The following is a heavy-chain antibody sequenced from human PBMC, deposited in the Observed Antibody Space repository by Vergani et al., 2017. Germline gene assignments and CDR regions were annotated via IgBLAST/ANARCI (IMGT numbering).Heavy chain of an antibody. CDR2: IVVGSGNT. V-gene: IGHV1-58*01. CDR3: AKGGLDFWSGLDY. Sequence: QLVQSGPEVKKPGTSVKVSCKASGFTFTSSAVQWVRQARGQRLEWIGWIVVGSGNTNYAQKFQERVTITRDMSTSTAYMELNSLRAEDTAVYYCAKGGLDFWSGLDYWGQGTLVTVSS. D-gene: IGHD3-3*01. J-gene: IGHJ4*02. CDR1: GFTFTSSA.